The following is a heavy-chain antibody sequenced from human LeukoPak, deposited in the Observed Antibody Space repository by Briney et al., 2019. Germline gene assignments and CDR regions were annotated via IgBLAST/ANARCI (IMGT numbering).Heavy chain of an antibody. V-gene: IGHV3-9*01. CDR1: GFIFNNYA. CDR3: AKDNRRHYTSGPNPDSLR. CDR2: ISWNSGSI. D-gene: IGHD6-19*01. J-gene: IGHJ4*02. Sequence: GGSLRLSCAGSGFIFNNYAMHWVRQPPGKGLEWVSGISWNSGSIDYADSVKGRFTISRDNAKNSLYLQMNSLRVEDTAFYYYAKDNRRHYTSGPNPDSLRWGQGALVTVSS.